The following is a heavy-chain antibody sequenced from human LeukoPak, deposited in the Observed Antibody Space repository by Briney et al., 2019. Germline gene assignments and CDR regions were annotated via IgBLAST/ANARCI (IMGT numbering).Heavy chain of an antibody. J-gene: IGHJ4*02. V-gene: IGHV3-7*01. CDR3: ARKNGLDY. CDR2: IKQDGSEK. CDR1: GGSISSSNW. Sequence: PSETLSLTCAVSGGSISSSNWWSWVRQAPGKGLEWVANIKQDGSEKYYVDSVKGRFTISRDNAKNSLYLQMNSLRAEDTAVYYCARKNGLDYWGQGTLVTVSS.